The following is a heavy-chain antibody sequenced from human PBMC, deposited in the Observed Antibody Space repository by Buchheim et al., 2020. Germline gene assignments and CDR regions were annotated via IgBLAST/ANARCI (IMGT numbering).Heavy chain of an antibody. V-gene: IGHV3-30-3*01. CDR2: ISYDGSNK. D-gene: IGHD3-22*01. J-gene: IGHJ6*02. CDR1: GFTFSSYA. CDR3: ARDKGYYDNSGYYARHHGGYYYYGIDV. Sequence: QVQLVESGGGVVQPGRSLRLSCAASGFTFSSYAMHWVRQAPGKGLEWVAVISYDGSNKYYADSVKGRFTISRDNSKNTLYLQMNSLRAEDTAVYYCARDKGYYDNSGYYARHHGGYYYYGIDVWGQGTT.